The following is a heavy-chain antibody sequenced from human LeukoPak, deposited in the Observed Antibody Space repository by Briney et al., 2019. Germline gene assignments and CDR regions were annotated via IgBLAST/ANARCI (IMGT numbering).Heavy chain of an antibody. CDR1: GFTFSSYS. D-gene: IGHD3-22*01. J-gene: IGHJ4*02. CDR2: ISSSSSTI. V-gene: IGHV3-48*04. Sequence: GGSLRLSCAASGFTFSSYSMNWVRQAPGKGLEWVSYISSSSSTIYYADSVKGRFTISRDNAKNSLYLQMNSLRAEDTAVYYCARVLDSSGYGWGQGTLVTVYS. CDR3: ARVLDSSGYG.